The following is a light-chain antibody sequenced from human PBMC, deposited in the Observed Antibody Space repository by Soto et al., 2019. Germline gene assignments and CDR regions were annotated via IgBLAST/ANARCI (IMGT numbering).Light chain of an antibody. CDR2: EYY. Sequence: NFMLTQPHSVSESPGKTVTISCTRSSGNIASKYVQWYQQRPGSPPSTVIYEYYERPSGVPDRFSGAIDSSSNSASLTISGLKTEDEADYYCQSYDNYNVVFGGGTKLTVL. J-gene: IGLJ2*01. CDR1: SGNIASKY. CDR3: QSYDNYNVV. V-gene: IGLV6-57*04.